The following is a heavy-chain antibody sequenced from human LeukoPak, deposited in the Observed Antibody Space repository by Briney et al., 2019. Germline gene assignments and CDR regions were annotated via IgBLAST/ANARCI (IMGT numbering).Heavy chain of an antibody. D-gene: IGHD3-22*01. CDR1: GFTFSSYS. CDR3: ARVTQLYDSSGLDAFDI. CDR2: ISSSSSTI. J-gene: IGHJ3*02. Sequence: GGSLRLSCAASGFTFSSYSMNWVRQAPGKGLEWVSYISSSSSTIYYADSVKGRFTISRDNAKNSLYLQMNGLRAEDTAVYYCARVTQLYDSSGLDAFDIWGQGTMVTVSS. V-gene: IGHV3-48*01.